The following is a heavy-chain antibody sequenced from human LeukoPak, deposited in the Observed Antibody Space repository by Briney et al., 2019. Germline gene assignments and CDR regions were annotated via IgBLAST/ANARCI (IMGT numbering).Heavy chain of an antibody. D-gene: IGHD1-14*01. CDR1: GFTFSTFA. CDR3: ARDRRDYITAYFDY. CDR2: IFPSGGEI. V-gene: IGHV3-23*01. Sequence: AGGSLRLSCAASGFTFSTFAMIWVRQPPGKGLEWVSSIFPSGGEIHYADSVRGRFTISRDNSKSTLSLQMNSLRAEDTAVYYCARDRRDYITAYFDYWGQGTLVTVSS. J-gene: IGHJ4*02.